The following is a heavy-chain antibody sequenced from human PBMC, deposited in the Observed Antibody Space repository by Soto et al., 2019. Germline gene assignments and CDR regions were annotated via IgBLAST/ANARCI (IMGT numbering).Heavy chain of an antibody. CDR1: GGSISSGGYS. D-gene: IGHD7-27*01. V-gene: IGHV4-30-2*01. J-gene: IGHJ6*02. Sequence: QLQLQESGSGLVKPSQTLSLTCAVSGGSISSGGYSWSWIRQPPGKGLEWIGYIYHSGSTYYNPSLKSRVTISVDRSKNQFSLKLSSVTAADTAVYYCARVNWGSSYYYGMDVWGQGTTVTVSS. CDR2: IYHSGST. CDR3: ARVNWGSSYYYGMDV.